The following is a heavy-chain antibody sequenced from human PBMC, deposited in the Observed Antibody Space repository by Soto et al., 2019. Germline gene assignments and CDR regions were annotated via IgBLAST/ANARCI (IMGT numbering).Heavy chain of an antibody. CDR2: IYWDDDK. V-gene: IGHV2-5*02. CDR1: GFSLSTSGVG. D-gene: IGHD3-9*01. Sequence: QITLKESGPPLVKPTQTLTLTCTFSGFSLSTSGVGVGWIRQPPGKALEWLALIYWDDDKRYSPSLKSRLTITKDTPKNQVVLTMTNMDPVDTATYYCAHRRDDILTGVWFDPWGQGTLVTVSS. J-gene: IGHJ5*02. CDR3: AHRRDDILTGVWFDP.